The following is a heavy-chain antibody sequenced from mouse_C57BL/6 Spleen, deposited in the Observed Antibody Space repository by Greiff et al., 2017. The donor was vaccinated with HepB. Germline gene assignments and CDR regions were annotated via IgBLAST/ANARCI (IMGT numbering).Heavy chain of an antibody. CDR2: IYPRSGNT. CDR1: GYTFTSYG. CDR3: ARRRDITAVVATDY. V-gene: IGHV1-81*01. D-gene: IGHD1-1*01. Sequence: QVQLKESGAELARPGASVKLSCKASGYTFTSYGISWVKQRTGQGLEWIGEIYPRSGNTYYNEKFKGKATLTADKSSSTAYMELRSLTSEDSAVYFCARRRDITAVVATDYWGKGTTLTVSS. J-gene: IGHJ2*01.